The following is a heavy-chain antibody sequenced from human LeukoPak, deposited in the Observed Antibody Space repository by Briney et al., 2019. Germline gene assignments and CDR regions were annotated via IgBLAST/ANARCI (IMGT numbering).Heavy chain of an antibody. CDR1: GYTFTGCY. CDR3: ARETRGIVGDSGYFDY. D-gene: IGHD1-26*01. CDR2: INPNSGGT. V-gene: IGHV1-2*06. J-gene: IGHJ4*02. Sequence: ASVKVSCKASGYTFTGCYMHWVRQAPGQGLEWMGRINPNSGGTNYAQKFQGRVTMTRDTSISTAYMELSRLRSDDTAVYYCARETRGIVGDSGYFDYWGQGTLVTVSS.